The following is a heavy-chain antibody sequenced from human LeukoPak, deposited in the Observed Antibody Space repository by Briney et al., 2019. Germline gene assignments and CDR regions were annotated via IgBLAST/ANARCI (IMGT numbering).Heavy chain of an antibody. CDR1: GYTFTGYY. D-gene: IGHD6-19*01. CDR3: ARDARIAVAGEASDY. V-gene: IGHV1-2*02. J-gene: IGHJ4*02. CDR2: INPNSGGT. Sequence: ASVKVSCKASGYTFTGYYMHWVRQAPGQGLEWMGWINPNSGGTNYAQKFQGRVTMTRDTSISTAYMELSRLRSDDTAVYYCARDARIAVAGEASDYWGQGTLVTVSS.